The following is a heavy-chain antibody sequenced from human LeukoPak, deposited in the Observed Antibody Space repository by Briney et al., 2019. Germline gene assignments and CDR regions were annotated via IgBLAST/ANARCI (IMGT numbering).Heavy chain of an antibody. CDR3: AKVSLSTMDRGVIDYYYGMDV. V-gene: IGHV3-23*01. D-gene: IGHD3-10*01. J-gene: IGHJ6*02. Sequence: GGSLRLSCAASGFTFSSDAMSWVRQAPGKGLEWVSAISGSGGSTYYADSVKGRFTISRDNSKNTLYLQMNSLRAEDTAVYYCAKVSLSTMDRGVIDYYYGMDVWGQGTTVTVSS. CDR1: GFTFSSDA. CDR2: ISGSGGST.